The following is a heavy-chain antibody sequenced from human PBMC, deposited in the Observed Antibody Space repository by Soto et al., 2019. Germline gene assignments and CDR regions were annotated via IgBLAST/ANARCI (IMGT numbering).Heavy chain of an antibody. CDR1: GFTFSSYA. D-gene: IGHD3-9*01. J-gene: IGHJ4*02. CDR3: AKVDVLRYFDWLLENFDY. V-gene: IGHV3-23*01. Sequence: PGGSLRLSCASSGFTFSSYAMIWVRQAPGKGLEWVSAISGSGGSTYYADSVKGRFTISRDNSKNTLYLQMNSLRAEDTAVYYCAKVDVLRYFDWLLENFDYWGQGTLVTVSS. CDR2: ISGSGGST.